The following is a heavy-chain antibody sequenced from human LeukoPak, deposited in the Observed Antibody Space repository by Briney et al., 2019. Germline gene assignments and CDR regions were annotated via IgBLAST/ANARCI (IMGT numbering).Heavy chain of an antibody. CDR2: ISSSSSTI. CDR1: GFTFSSYS. V-gene: IGHV3-48*04. D-gene: IGHD6-19*01. J-gene: IGHJ1*01. Sequence: PGGSLRLSCAASGFTFSSYSMNWVRQAPGKGLEWVSYISSSSSTIYYADSVKGRFTISRDNAKNSLYLQMNSLRAEDTAVYYCARGRSGWYSEYFQHWGQGTLVTVSS. CDR3: ARGRSGWYSEYFQH.